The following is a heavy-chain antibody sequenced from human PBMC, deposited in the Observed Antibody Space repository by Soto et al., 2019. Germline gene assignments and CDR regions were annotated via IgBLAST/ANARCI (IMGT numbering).Heavy chain of an antibody. CDR1: GYTFTGYY. Sequence: ASVKVSCKASGYTFTGYYMHWVRQAPGQGLEWMGWINPNSGGTNYAQKFQGWVTMTRDTSISTAYMELSRLRSDDTAVYYCARVRSSGSEAWNYGMDVWGQGTTVTVSS. J-gene: IGHJ6*02. V-gene: IGHV1-2*04. CDR2: INPNSGGT. D-gene: IGHD3-22*01. CDR3: ARVRSSGSEAWNYGMDV.